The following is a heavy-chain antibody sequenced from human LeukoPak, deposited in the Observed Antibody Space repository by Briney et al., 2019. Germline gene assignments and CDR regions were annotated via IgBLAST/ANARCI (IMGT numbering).Heavy chain of an antibody. CDR3: ARGYYDSSGYYQSPIFDY. CDR1: GDSIRSYY. J-gene: IGHJ4*02. D-gene: IGHD3-22*01. Sequence: SETLSLTCTVSGDSIRSYYWSWIRQPPGKGLEWIGYIYYSETANYNPSLKSRVTISVDTSKNQFSLKLNSVTAADTAVYYCARGYYDSSGYYQSPIFDYWGQGTLVTVSS. CDR2: IYYSETA. V-gene: IGHV4-59*12.